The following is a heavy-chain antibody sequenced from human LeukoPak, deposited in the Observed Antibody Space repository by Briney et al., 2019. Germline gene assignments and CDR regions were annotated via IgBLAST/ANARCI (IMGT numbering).Heavy chain of an antibody. CDR2: IYYSGST. CDR1: GGSISSYY. J-gene: IGHJ3*02. V-gene: IGHV4-59*12. CDR3: ATTNLDSTNPGAFDI. Sequence: SETLSLTCTVSGGSISSYYWSWIRQPPGKGLEWIGYIYYSGSTNYNPSLKSRVTISVDTSKNQFSLKLSSVTAADTAVYYCATTNLDSTNPGAFDIWGQGTMVTVSS. D-gene: IGHD1-26*01.